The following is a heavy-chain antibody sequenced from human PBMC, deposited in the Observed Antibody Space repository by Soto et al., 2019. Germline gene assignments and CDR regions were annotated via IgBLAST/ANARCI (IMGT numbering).Heavy chain of an antibody. CDR3: AGEGTAMKLHY. CDR1: GVSISNYY. CDR2: NFPSGRT. J-gene: IGHJ4*02. D-gene: IGHD5-18*01. Sequence: QVQLQESGPGLVKPSETLSLTCTVSGVSISNYYWTWIRQPAGKGLEWIGRNFPSGRTNYNPSRRGRVTMSVDTSKNLCSLKLSSVTAAEAGVYYCAGEGTAMKLHYWGQGTLVTVSS. V-gene: IGHV4-4*07.